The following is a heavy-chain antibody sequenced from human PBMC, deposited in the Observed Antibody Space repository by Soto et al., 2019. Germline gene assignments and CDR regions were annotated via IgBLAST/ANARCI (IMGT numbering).Heavy chain of an antibody. V-gene: IGHV3-33*01. Sequence: GGSLRLSCAASGFTFSSYGMHWVRQAPGKGLEWVAVIWYDGSNKYYADSVKGRFTISRDNSKSTLYLQMNSLRAEDTAVYYCGVDYYDSSGYYYFDYWGQGTLVTVSS. CDR1: GFTFSSYG. D-gene: IGHD3-22*01. J-gene: IGHJ4*02. CDR3: GVDYYDSSGYYYFDY. CDR2: IWYDGSNK.